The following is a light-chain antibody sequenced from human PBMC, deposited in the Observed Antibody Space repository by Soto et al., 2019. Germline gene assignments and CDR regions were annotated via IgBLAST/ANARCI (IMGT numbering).Light chain of an antibody. CDR3: QQYDTSRT. CDR1: QSVSSSY. CDR2: GAS. Sequence: EIVLTQSPGTLSSSPGERATLSCRASQSVSSSYLAWYQQKPGQAPRLLIYGASSRATGIPDRFSGSGSGTDFTLTISRLEPEDFAVYYCQQYDTSRTFGQGTKV. J-gene: IGKJ1*01. V-gene: IGKV3-20*01.